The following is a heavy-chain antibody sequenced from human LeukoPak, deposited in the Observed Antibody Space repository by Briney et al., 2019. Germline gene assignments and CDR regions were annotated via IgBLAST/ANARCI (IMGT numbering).Heavy chain of an antibody. J-gene: IGHJ4*02. D-gene: IGHD7-27*01. CDR3: ASGTGPDEHFDY. V-gene: IGHV1-46*01. CDR1: GYTFTSYY. Sequence: ASVKVSCKASGYTFTSYYMHWVRQAPGQGLEWMGIINPSGGSTSYAQKFQGRVTMTRDTSTSTVYMELSSLRSEDMAVYYCASGTGPDEHFDYWGQGTLVTVSS. CDR2: INPSGGST.